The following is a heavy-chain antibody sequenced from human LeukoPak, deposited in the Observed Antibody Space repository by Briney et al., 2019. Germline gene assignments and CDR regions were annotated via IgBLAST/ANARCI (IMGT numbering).Heavy chain of an antibody. V-gene: IGHV3-53*01. Sequence: GGSPRLSCAASGFTVSNNFMYWVRQAPGKGLEWVSVIHTDGNTFYADSVEGRFTISRDNFKNTVYLQMSSLRAEDTAVYYCAREENGGVYDDGFDIWGQGTMVTVSS. D-gene: IGHD5/OR15-5a*01. J-gene: IGHJ3*02. CDR3: AREENGGVYDDGFDI. CDR2: IHTDGNT. CDR1: GFTVSNNF.